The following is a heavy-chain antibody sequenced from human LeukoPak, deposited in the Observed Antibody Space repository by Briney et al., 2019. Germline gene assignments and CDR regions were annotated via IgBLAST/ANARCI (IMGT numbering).Heavy chain of an antibody. CDR1: GGSISSYY. V-gene: IGHV4-59*12. CDR3: ASVEATTGFDY. J-gene: IGHJ4*02. CDR2: IYYSGST. Sequence: SETLSLTCTVSGGSISSYYWSWIRQPPGKGLEWIGYIYYSGSTNYNPSLKSRVTISVDTSKNQFSLKLSSVTAADTAVYYCASVEATTGFDYWGQGTLVTVSS. D-gene: IGHD5-12*01.